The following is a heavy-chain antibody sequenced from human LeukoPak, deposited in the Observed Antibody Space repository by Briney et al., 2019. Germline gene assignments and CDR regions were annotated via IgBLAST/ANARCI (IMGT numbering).Heavy chain of an antibody. Sequence: TPSETLYLTCTVSGGSISSSSYYWGWIRQPPGKGLEWIGSIYYSGSTYYNPSLKSRVTISVDTSKNQFSLKLSSVTAADTAVYYCARYYDFWSGYYAWFDYWGQGTLVTVSS. CDR1: GGSISSSSYY. J-gene: IGHJ4*02. CDR2: IYYSGST. CDR3: ARYYDFWSGYYAWFDY. V-gene: IGHV4-39*01. D-gene: IGHD3-3*01.